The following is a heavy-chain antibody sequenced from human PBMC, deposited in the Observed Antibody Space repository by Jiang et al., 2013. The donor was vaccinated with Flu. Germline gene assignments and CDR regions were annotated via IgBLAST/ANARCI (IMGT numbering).Heavy chain of an antibody. CDR2: TYYRSKWYN. Sequence: SGDSVSSNSVGWNWIRQSQSRGLEWLGRTYYRSKWYNDYAVSVKGRITINPDTSKNQFSLQLNSVTPEDTAVYYCARLAGTTYTSYFDYWGQGTLVTVSS. V-gene: IGHV6-1*01. CDR3: ARLAGTTYTSYFDY. J-gene: IGHJ4*02. D-gene: IGHD1-14*01. CDR1: GDSVSSNSVG.